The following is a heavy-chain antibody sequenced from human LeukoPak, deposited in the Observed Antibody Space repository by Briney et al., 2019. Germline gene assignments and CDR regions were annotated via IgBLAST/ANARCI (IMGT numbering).Heavy chain of an antibody. D-gene: IGHD2-2*03. CDR2: INPNSGGT. Sequence: GASVKVSCKASGYTFTGYYMHWVRQAPAQGLEWMGWINPNSGGTNYAQKFQGRATMTRDTSISTAYMELSRLRSDDTAVYYCARNPLGYCSSTSCYEGDWFDPWGQGTLVTVSS. J-gene: IGHJ5*02. V-gene: IGHV1-2*02. CDR3: ARNPLGYCSSTSCYEGDWFDP. CDR1: GYTFTGYY.